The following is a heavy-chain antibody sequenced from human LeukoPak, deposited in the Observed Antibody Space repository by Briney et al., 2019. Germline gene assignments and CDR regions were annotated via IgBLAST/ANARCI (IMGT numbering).Heavy chain of an antibody. V-gene: IGHV4-61*02. Sequence: SETLSLTCTVSGGSISSGSYYCRWIRQPAGKGLEWIGRIYTSGSTNYNPSLTSRVTISVDTSKNQFSLKLSSVTAADTAVYYCARDEDPYFDYWGQGTLVTVSS. CDR1: GGSISSGSYY. CDR2: IYTSGST. CDR3: ARDEDPYFDY. J-gene: IGHJ4*02. D-gene: IGHD2-15*01.